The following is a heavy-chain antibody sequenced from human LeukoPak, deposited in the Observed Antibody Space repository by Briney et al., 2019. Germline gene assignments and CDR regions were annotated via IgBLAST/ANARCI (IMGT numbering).Heavy chain of an antibody. J-gene: IGHJ2*01. CDR3: ARGRTVTNDFDL. CDR2: IIPIFGTA. CDR1: GGTFSSYA. Sequence: GASVKVSCKASGGTFSSYAISWVRQAPGQGLEWMGGIIPIFGTANYAQKFQGRVTMTRDTSTSTVYMELSSLRSEDTALYYCARGRTVTNDFDLWGRGTLVTVSS. V-gene: IGHV1-69*05. D-gene: IGHD4-17*01.